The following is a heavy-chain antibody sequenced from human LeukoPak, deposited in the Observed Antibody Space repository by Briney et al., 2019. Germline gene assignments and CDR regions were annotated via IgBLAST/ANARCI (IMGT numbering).Heavy chain of an antibody. CDR1: GYTFTSYG. CDR3: ARGYYDILTGYSAPVDY. J-gene: IGHJ4*02. V-gene: IGHV1-18*01. Sequence: ASVKVSCKASGYTFTSYGISWVRQAPGQGLEWMGWISAYNGNTNYAQKLQGRVTMTTDTSTSTAYMELRSLRSDDTAVYYCARGYYDILTGYSAPVDYWGQGTLVTVSS. D-gene: IGHD3-9*01. CDR2: ISAYNGNT.